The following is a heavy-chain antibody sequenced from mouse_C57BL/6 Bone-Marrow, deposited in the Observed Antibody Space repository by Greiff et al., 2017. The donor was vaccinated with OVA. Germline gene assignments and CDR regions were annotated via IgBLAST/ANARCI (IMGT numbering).Heavy chain of an antibody. V-gene: IGHV1-64*01. CDR1: GYTFTSYW. CDR3: ARSLFGDPITTVVDY. CDR2: IHPNSGST. D-gene: IGHD1-1*01. J-gene: IGHJ2*01. Sequence: VQLQQPGAELVKPGASVKLSCKASGYTFTSYWMHWVKQRPGQGLEWIGMIHPNSGSTNYNEKFKSKATLTVDKSSSTAYMQLSSLTSEDSAVYCCARSLFGDPITTVVDYWGQGTTLTVSS.